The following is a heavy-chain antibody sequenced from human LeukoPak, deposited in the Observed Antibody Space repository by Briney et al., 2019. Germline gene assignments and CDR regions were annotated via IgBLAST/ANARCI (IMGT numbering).Heavy chain of an antibody. Sequence: SETLSLTCTVSGGPISSCYWSWIRQPPGKGLEWMGYIYYSGSTNYNPSLKSRVTISVDTSKDQFSLKLSSVTAADTAVYYCARHRSRDRSGYNGFDIWGQGTMVTVSS. CDR3: ARHRSRDRSGYNGFDI. CDR1: GGPISSCY. D-gene: IGHD3-22*01. J-gene: IGHJ3*02. V-gene: IGHV4-59*08. CDR2: IYYSGST.